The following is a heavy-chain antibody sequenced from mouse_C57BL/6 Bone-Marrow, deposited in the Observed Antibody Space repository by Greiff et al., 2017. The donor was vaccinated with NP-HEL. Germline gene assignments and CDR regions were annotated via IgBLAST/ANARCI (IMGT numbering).Heavy chain of an antibody. J-gene: IGHJ1*03. V-gene: IGHV1-4*01. D-gene: IGHD2-5*01. CDR3: AREELYYSNYVRYFDV. Sequence: VQLQQSGAELARPGASVKMSCKASGYTFTSYTMHWVKQRPGQGLEWIGYINPSSGYTKYNQKFKDKATLTADKSSSTAYMQLSSLTSEDSAVYYCAREELYYSNYVRYFDVWGTGTTVTVSS. CDR1: GYTFTSYT. CDR2: INPSSGYT.